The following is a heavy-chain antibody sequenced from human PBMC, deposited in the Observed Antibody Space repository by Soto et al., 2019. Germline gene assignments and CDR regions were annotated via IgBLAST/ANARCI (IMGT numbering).Heavy chain of an antibody. CDR3: ARQEAGSYFDF. Sequence: PGGSLRLSCAASGFTFSSYWMSWVRQAPGKGLEWVANIKQDGSEKYYVDSVKGRFTVSRDNSKSTFYLQMNSLSPEDTAVYSCARQEAGSYFDFWGHGTLVTVSS. CDR1: GFTFSSYW. J-gene: IGHJ4*01. CDR2: IKQDGSEK. D-gene: IGHD1-26*01. V-gene: IGHV3-7*01.